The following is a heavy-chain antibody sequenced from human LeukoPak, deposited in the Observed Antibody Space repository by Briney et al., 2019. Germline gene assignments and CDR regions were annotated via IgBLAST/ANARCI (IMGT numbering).Heavy chain of an antibody. CDR1: GGSISSYY. J-gene: IGHJ4*02. CDR3: ARRLRYFDWLYDDY. Sequence: SETLSLTCTVSGGSISSYYWSWIRQPPGKGLEWIGYIYYSGSTNYNPSLKSRVTISVDTSKNQFSLKLSSVTAADTAVYYCARRLRYFDWLYDDYWGQGTLVTVSS. CDR2: IYYSGST. D-gene: IGHD3-9*01. V-gene: IGHV4-59*08.